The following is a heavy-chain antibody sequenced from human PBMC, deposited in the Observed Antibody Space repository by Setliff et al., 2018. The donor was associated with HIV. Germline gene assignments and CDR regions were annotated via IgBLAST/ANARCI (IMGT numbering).Heavy chain of an antibody. Sequence: SETLSLTCTVSGGSISSGNYYWSWIRQPPGKGLEWIGYIYSSGTTQYNPSVESRVTMSLDTSRDQFSLNLRSVTAADTAVYFCARLIHTGLLYFDFWGLGTLVTVSS. CDR2: IYSSGTT. D-gene: IGHD2-8*02. V-gene: IGHV4-61*01. J-gene: IGHJ4*02. CDR1: GGSISSGNYY. CDR3: ARLIHTGLLYFDF.